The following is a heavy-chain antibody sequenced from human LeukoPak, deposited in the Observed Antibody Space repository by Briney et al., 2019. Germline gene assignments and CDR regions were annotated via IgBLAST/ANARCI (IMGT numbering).Heavy chain of an antibody. CDR1: GFTFSSYS. CDR3: ARDRPPASTTISDY. D-gene: IGHD2-2*01. Sequence: PGGFLRLSCAASGFTFSSYSMSWIRQAPGKGLEWVSSISSSSSYIYYADSVKGRFTISRDNATNSLYLQMNSLRAEDTAVHYCARDRPPASTTISDYWGQATLVTVSS. V-gene: IGHV3-21*01. J-gene: IGHJ4*02. CDR2: ISSSSSYI.